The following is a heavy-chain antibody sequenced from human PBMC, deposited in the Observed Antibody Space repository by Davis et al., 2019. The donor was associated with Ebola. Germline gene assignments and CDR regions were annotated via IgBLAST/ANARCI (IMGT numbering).Heavy chain of an antibody. CDR1: GFSFADYA. CDR2: ISWNSGSI. V-gene: IGHV3-9*01. Sequence: GGSLRPSCPPSGFSFADYAMHWVRQAPGKGLEWVSGISWNSGSIGYADSVKGRFTISRDNAKNSLYLQMNSLRAEDTAVYYCARPSGSYPNHLFDYWGQGTLVTVS. CDR3: ARPSGSYPNHLFDY. J-gene: IGHJ4*02. D-gene: IGHD1-26*01.